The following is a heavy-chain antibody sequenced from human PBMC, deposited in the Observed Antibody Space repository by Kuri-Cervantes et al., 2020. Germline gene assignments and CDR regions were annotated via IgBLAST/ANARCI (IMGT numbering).Heavy chain of an antibody. J-gene: IGHJ5*02. CDR3: ARAPNPNRRYNWFDP. Sequence: ASVKVSCKASGYTFTGYDINWVRQATGQGLEWMGWMNPNSGNTGYAQKFQGRVTMTRNTSISTAYMELSSLRSEDTAVYYCARAPNPNRRYNWFDPWGQGTLVTVSS. V-gene: IGHV1-8*01. CDR1: GYTFTGYD. CDR2: MNPNSGNT. D-gene: IGHD2/OR15-2a*01.